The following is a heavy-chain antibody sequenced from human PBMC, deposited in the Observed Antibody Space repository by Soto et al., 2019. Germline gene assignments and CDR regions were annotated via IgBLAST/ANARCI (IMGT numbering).Heavy chain of an antibody. D-gene: IGHD6-19*01. CDR2: IYYSGST. CDR3: ARVPIAVAGYYYYYYGMDV. Sequence: PSETLSLTCTVSGGSISSYYWSWIRQPPGKGLEWIGYIYYSGSTNYNPSLKSRVTISVDTSKNQFSLKLSSVTAADTAVYYCARVPIAVAGYYYYYYGMDVWGQGTPVTVSS. J-gene: IGHJ6*02. V-gene: IGHV4-59*01. CDR1: GGSISSYY.